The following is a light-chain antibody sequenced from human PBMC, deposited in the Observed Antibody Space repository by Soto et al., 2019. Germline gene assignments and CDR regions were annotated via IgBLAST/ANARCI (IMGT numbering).Light chain of an antibody. Sequence: VLTQPASVSGSPGESITISCTGTSSDVGAYNFVSWYQQDPGKAPKLMIYDVSSRPSGVSNRFSGSKSGHTASLTISGLQAEDEADYYCSSYTSSSTYVFGTGTRSPS. CDR3: SSYTSSSTYV. J-gene: IGLJ1*01. CDR1: SSDVGAYNF. V-gene: IGLV2-14*01. CDR2: DVS.